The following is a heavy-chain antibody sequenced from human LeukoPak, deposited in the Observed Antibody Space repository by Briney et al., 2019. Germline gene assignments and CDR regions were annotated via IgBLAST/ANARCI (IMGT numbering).Heavy chain of an antibody. V-gene: IGHV1-46*01. CDR1: GYTFTSYY. Sequence: ASVKVSCKASGYTFTSYYMHWVRQAPGQGLEWMEIINPSGGSTSYAQKFQGRVTMTRDMSTSTVYMELSSLRSEDTAVYYCARTSRYDFWSGYPPNYFDYWGQGTLVTVSS. D-gene: IGHD3-3*01. CDR3: ARTSRYDFWSGYPPNYFDY. CDR2: INPSGGST. J-gene: IGHJ4*02.